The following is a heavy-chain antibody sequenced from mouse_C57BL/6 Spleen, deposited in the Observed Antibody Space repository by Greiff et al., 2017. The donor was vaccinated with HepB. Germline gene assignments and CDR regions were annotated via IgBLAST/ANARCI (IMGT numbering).Heavy chain of an antibody. CDR3: ARGGYGSSYYYYAMDY. Sequence: EVKLVESGGGLVKPGGSLKLSCAASGFTFSDYGMHWVRQAPEKGLEWVAYISSGSSTIYYADTVKGRFTISRDNAKNTLFLQMTSLRSEDTAMYYCARGGYGSSYYYYAMDYWGQGTSVTVSS. CDR2: ISSGSSTI. V-gene: IGHV5-17*01. D-gene: IGHD1-1*01. J-gene: IGHJ4*01. CDR1: GFTFSDYG.